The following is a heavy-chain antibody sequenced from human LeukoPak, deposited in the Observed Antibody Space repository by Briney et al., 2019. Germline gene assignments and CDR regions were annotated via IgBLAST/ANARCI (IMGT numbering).Heavy chain of an antibody. CDR2: IKHDASEK. Sequence: GGSLRLSCAASGFTFSNYWMAWVRQTPGKGLEWVANIKHDASEKYYVDSVKGRFTISRDNAQNSFYLQMNSLRAEDTAVYYCARDRGSTGYDLYGYWGQGTLVTVSS. D-gene: IGHD5-12*01. V-gene: IGHV3-7*01. J-gene: IGHJ4*02. CDR3: ARDRGSTGYDLYGY. CDR1: GFTFSNYW.